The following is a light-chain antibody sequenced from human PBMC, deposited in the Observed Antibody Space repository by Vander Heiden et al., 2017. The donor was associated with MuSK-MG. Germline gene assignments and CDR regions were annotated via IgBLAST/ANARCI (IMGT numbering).Light chain of an antibody. CDR3: QQDNKWPIT. CDR1: QSVSSN. V-gene: IGKV3-15*01. J-gene: IGKJ4*01. CDR2: GVS. Sequence: EVVMTQSPATLSVSPGERATLSCRASQSVSSNIAWYQQKPGQAPRLHIYGVSTRATGIPARFSGSGSGTEFTLTISSLQSEDFAVYYCQQDNKWPITFGGGTKVEIK.